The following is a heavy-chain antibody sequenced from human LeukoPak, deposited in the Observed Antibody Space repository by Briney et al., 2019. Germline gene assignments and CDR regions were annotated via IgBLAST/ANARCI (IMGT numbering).Heavy chain of an antibody. J-gene: IGHJ4*02. D-gene: IGHD6-6*01. CDR3: ARGRAARGKKSFDY. Sequence: SETLSLTCAVYGGSFSGYCWSWIRQPPGKGLEWIGEINHSGSTNYNPSLKSRVTISVDTSKNQFSLKLSSVTAADTAVYYCARGRAARGKKSFDYWGQGTLVTVSS. CDR1: GGSFSGYC. V-gene: IGHV4-34*01. CDR2: INHSGST.